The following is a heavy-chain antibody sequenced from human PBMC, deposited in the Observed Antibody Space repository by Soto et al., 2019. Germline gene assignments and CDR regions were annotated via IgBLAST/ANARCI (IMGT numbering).Heavy chain of an antibody. CDR3: ARRDVFDY. CDR1: GFTFSSYG. Sequence: QVQLVESGGGVVQPGRSLRLSCAASGFTFSSYGMHWVRQAPGKGLEWVAVISYDGSNKYYADSVKGRFTISRDNAKNTLYLQMNSLRAEDTAVYYCARRDVFDYWGQGTLVTVSS. V-gene: IGHV3-30*03. CDR2: ISYDGSNK. J-gene: IGHJ4*02.